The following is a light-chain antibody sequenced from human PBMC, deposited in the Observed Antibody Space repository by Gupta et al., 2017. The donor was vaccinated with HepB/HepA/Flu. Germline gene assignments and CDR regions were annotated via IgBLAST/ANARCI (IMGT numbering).Light chain of an antibody. CDR3: QQYNTYSCS. CDR1: QSISSW. Sequence: DIQMTQSPSTLSASVGDRVTITCRASQSISSWLAWYQQKPGKAPKLLIYKASSLERGVPSRFSGSGSGTEFTLTISSLQPDDFATHYCQQYNTYSCSFGQGTKLEIK. CDR2: KAS. V-gene: IGKV1-5*03. J-gene: IGKJ2*04.